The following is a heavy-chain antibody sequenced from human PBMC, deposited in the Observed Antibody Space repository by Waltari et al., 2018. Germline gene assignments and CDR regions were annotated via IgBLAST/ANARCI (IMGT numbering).Heavy chain of an antibody. CDR1: GYTFIDYY. V-gene: IGHV1-2*02. CDR2: IQPNSGAT. D-gene: IGHD3-22*01. J-gene: IGHJ4*01. CDR3: SRGHLINMRGAIVSNDF. Sequence: QVSLVQSGAEVREPGASVKVSCKASGYTFIDYYLHWVRQAPGQGLEWMGWIQPNSGATLYARKFQGRVTMTKEMSITTAYMDLSRLTSDDTAVYFCSRGHLINMRGAIVSNDFWGHGNLVTVSS.